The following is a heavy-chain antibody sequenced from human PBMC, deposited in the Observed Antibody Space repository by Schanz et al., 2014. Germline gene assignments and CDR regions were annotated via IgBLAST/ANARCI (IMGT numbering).Heavy chain of an antibody. CDR2: VNPNSGGT. J-gene: IGHJ2*01. D-gene: IGHD6-6*01. V-gene: IGHV1-2*02. CDR3: ARAGQDFEYSSLSPIWYFDL. Sequence: QVQLVQSGAEVKKPGASVKVSCKASGYTFTGYSMHWVRQAPGQGLEWMGWVNPNSGGTNYAQKFQGRVTMTRDTSIRTAYMELSRLRSDDAAVYYCARAGQDFEYSSLSPIWYFDLWGRGTLVTVSS. CDR1: GYTFTGYS.